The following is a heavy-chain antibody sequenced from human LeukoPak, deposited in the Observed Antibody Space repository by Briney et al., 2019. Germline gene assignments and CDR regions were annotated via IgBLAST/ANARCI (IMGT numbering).Heavy chain of an antibody. J-gene: IGHJ6*02. Sequence: ASVKVSCKASGYTFTSYGISWVRQAPGQGLEWMGWMNPNSGNTGYAQKFQGRVTMTRNTSISTAYMELSSLRSEDTAVYYCARVVYDFWSGYFGYYYYGMDVWGQGTTVTVSS. CDR3: ARVVYDFWSGYFGYYYYGMDV. V-gene: IGHV1-8*02. D-gene: IGHD3-3*01. CDR2: MNPNSGNT. CDR1: GYTFTSYG.